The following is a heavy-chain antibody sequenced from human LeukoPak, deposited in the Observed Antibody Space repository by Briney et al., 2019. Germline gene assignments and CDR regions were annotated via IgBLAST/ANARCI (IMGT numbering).Heavy chain of an antibody. D-gene: IGHD3-9*01. CDR2: MNPNSGNT. Sequence: GASVKVSCKASGYTFTSYDINWVRQAPGQGLEWMGWMNPNSGNTDYAQKFQGRVTMTRNTSISTAYMELSSLRSEDTAVYYCARATPVRYFDPTAHAFDIWGQGTMVTVSS. CDR1: GYTFTSYD. J-gene: IGHJ3*02. V-gene: IGHV1-8*01. CDR3: ARATPVRYFDPTAHAFDI.